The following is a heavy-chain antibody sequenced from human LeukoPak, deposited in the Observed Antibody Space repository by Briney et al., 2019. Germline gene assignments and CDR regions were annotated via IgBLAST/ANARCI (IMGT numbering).Heavy chain of an antibody. CDR1: GGSFSGYY. V-gene: IGHV4-34*01. CDR2: INHSGST. J-gene: IGHJ4*02. CDR3: ARGSPYDSSGYYKYSDY. D-gene: IGHD3-22*01. Sequence: SETLSLTCAVYGGSFSGYYWSWIRQPPGKGLEWIGEINHSGSTNYNPSLKSRVTISVDTSKNQFSLKLSSVTAADTAVYHCARGSPYDSSGYYKYSDYWGQGTLVTVSS.